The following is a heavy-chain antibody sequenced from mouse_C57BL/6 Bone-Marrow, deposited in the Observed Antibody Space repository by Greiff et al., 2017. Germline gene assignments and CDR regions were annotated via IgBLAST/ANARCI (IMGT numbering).Heavy chain of an antibody. V-gene: IGHV5-17*01. Sequence: VQLKQSGGGLVKPGGSLKLSCAASGFTFSDYGMHWVRQAPEKGLEWVAYISCGSSTIYYADTVKGRFPISRDNAKNPLFLQMTRLRSEDTAMYYCERHGCYVDYWGQGTTLTVAS. CDR1: GFTFSDYG. D-gene: IGHD1-1*01. CDR3: ERHGCYVDY. J-gene: IGHJ2*01. CDR2: ISCGSSTI.